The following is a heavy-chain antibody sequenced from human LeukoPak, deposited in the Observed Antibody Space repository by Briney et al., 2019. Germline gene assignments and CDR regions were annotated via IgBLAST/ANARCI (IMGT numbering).Heavy chain of an antibody. D-gene: IGHD3-22*01. Sequence: ASVKVSCKASGGTFSSYAISWVRQAPGQGLEWMGRIIPSFGIANYAQKFQGRVTITADKSTNTAYMELSSLRSEDTAVYYCARDRNYDSSGYYPGKYYYYYGMDVWGQGTTVTVSS. J-gene: IGHJ6*02. V-gene: IGHV1-69*04. CDR2: IIPSFGIA. CDR3: ARDRNYDSSGYYPGKYYYYYGMDV. CDR1: GGTFSSYA.